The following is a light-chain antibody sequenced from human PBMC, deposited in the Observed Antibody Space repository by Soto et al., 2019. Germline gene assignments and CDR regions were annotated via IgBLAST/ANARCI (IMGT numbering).Light chain of an antibody. J-gene: IGKJ3*01. CDR3: QQSYSTPRT. Sequence: DIQMTQSPSSLSASVGDRVTITCRASQSISSYLNWYQQKPGKAPKLLIYAASSLQSGVPSRLSGSGSGTDFTLTIISLQPEDFATYYCQQSYSTPRTFGPGTTVDIK. CDR1: QSISSY. CDR2: AAS. V-gene: IGKV1-39*01.